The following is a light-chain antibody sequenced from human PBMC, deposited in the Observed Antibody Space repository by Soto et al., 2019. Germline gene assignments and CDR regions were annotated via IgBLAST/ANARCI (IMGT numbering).Light chain of an antibody. V-gene: IGKV3-15*01. CDR2: GAS. Sequence: EIVMTQSPATLSVSPGAGTTLSCRASQSVGSNLAWYQQKPGQTPRLLFYGASTGATGLPARFSGSGSGTEFTLTINSLQAEDCAVYYCQQYYNWPRNFGQGTRLEIK. CDR3: QQYYNWPRN. J-gene: IGKJ5*01. CDR1: QSVGSN.